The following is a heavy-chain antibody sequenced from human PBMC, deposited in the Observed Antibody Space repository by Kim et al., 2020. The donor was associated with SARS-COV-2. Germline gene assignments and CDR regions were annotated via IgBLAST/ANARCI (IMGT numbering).Heavy chain of an antibody. V-gene: IGHV3-49*02. CDR3: TREIGMVTDFDY. J-gene: IGHJ4*02. D-gene: IGHD2-21*02. Sequence: EYAASVKGRFTISRDDSKSIAYLQMNSLKTEDTAVYYCTREIGMVTDFDYWGQGTLVTVSS.